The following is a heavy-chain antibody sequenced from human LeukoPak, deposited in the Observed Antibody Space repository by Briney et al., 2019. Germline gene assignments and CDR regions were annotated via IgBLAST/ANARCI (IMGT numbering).Heavy chain of an antibody. CDR3: ARGAGLYGIFDP. J-gene: IGHJ5*02. D-gene: IGHD1-26*01. CDR1: GYTFTGYY. Sequence: ASVKVSCKASGYTFTGYYMHWVRQAPGQGLEWMGWINPNSGGTNYVQKFQGRVTMTRDTSISTAYMELSRLRSDDTAVYYCARGAGLYGIFDPWGQGTLVTVSS. CDR2: INPNSGGT. V-gene: IGHV1-2*02.